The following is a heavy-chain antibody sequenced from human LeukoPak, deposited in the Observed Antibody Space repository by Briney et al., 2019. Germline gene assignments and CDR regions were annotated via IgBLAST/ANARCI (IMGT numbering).Heavy chain of an antibody. Sequence: GGSLRLSCAASGFTFSNYWMHWVRQAPGKGLGWVSRINSDGSSRNYADSVKGRFTISRDNAKNTLYLQMNSLRAEDTAVYYCASASSHRIAAGDDYWGQGTLVTVSS. V-gene: IGHV3-74*01. CDR1: GFTFSNYW. D-gene: IGHD6-13*01. CDR2: INSDGSSR. J-gene: IGHJ4*02. CDR3: ASASSHRIAAGDDY.